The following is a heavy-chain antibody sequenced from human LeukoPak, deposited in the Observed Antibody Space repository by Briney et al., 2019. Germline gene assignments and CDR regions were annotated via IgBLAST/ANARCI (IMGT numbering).Heavy chain of an antibody. CDR2: LSYDGDYQ. CDR1: GFTFRNFA. D-gene: IGHD4-17*01. Sequence: GGSLRLSCAASGFTFRNFAMHWVRQAPGKGLEWVAVLSYDGDYQYYADSVKGRFTISRDSSKNTVYLQMSSLRPEDTAVYYCARDSYDYGDYGNSFDYWGQGTLVTVSS. J-gene: IGHJ4*02. V-gene: IGHV3-30*04. CDR3: ARDSYDYGDYGNSFDY.